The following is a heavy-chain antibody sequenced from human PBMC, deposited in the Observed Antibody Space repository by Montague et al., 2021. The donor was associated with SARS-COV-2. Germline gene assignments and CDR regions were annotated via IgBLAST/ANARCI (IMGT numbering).Heavy chain of an antibody. CDR3: VRDRPYGGPRGAYDI. J-gene: IGHJ3*02. Sequence: SETLSLTCTVSGGSITGYYWSWLRRSPGKGLEWIAYIYDGGAVNYNPSLGSRVTISTDTSKNQLSLKVNSVTAADTAVYYCVRDRPYGGPRGAYDIWGRGTVVTVSS. D-gene: IGHD4-23*01. V-gene: IGHV4-59*01. CDR2: IYDGGAV. CDR1: GGSITGYY.